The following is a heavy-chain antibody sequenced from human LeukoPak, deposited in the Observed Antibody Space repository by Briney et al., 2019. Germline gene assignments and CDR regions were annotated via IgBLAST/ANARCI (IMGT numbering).Heavy chain of an antibody. V-gene: IGHV1-69*13. J-gene: IGHJ4*02. Sequence: GASVKVSCKASGGTFSSYAISWVRQAPGQGLEWMGGIIPIFGTANYAQKFQGGVTITADESTSTAYMELSSLRSEDTAVYYCARGYYGSGSYNGYWGQGTLVTVSS. D-gene: IGHD3-10*01. CDR2: IIPIFGTA. CDR3: ARGYYGSGSYNGY. CDR1: GGTFSSYA.